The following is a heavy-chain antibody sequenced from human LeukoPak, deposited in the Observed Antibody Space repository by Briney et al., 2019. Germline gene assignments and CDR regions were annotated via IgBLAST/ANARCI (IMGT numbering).Heavy chain of an antibody. J-gene: IGHJ4*02. CDR2: ISGSGGST. V-gene: IGHV3-23*01. CDR1: GFDFSAFD. CDR3: AKDLSMVATFSY. D-gene: IGHD5-12*01. Sequence: SGGSLRLSCAASGFDFSAFDMNWVRQAPGKGLEWVSAISGSGGSTYYADSVKGRFTISRDNSKNTLYLQMNSLRAEDTAVYYCAKDLSMVATFSYWGQGTPVTVSS.